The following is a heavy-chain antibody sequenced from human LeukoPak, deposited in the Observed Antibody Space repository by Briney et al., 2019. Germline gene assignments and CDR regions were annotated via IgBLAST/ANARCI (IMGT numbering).Heavy chain of an antibody. CDR3: AKSLAVPGSPDY. CDR1: GFTFTNSA. CDR2: VSGSGGNT. D-gene: IGHD6-19*01. Sequence: GGSLRLSCAASGFTFTNSAMTWLRQSPGKGLEWFSTVSGSGGNTYYADSVEGLFTISRDNSENTLYLQMNSLRAQDTAVYYCAKSLAVPGSPDYWGLGTLVTVSS. V-gene: IGHV3-23*01. J-gene: IGHJ4*02.